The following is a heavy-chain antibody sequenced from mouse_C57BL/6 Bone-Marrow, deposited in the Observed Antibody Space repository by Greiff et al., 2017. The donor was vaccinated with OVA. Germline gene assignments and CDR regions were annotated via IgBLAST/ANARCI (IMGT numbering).Heavy chain of an antibody. Sequence: VQLQQSGAELVRPGASVTLSCKASGYTFTDYEMHWVKQTPVHGLEWIGAIDPETGGTAYNQKFKGKAILTADKSSSTAYMELRSLTSEDSAVYYCGTAQAYAMDYWGQGTSVTVSS. J-gene: IGHJ4*01. CDR1: GYTFTDYE. V-gene: IGHV1-15*01. CDR3: GTAQAYAMDY. D-gene: IGHD3-2*02. CDR2: IDPETGGT.